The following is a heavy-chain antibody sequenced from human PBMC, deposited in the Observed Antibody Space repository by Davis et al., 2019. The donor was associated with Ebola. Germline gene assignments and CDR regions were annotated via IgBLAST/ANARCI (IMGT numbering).Heavy chain of an antibody. V-gene: IGHV3-30*18. CDR3: AKDMGDSSGLYYYYYGMDA. Sequence: GGSLRLSCAASGFTFSSYGMHWVRQAPGKGLEWVAVISYDGSNKYYADSVKGRFTISRDNSKNTLYLQMNSLRAEDTAVYYCAKDMGDSSGLYYYYYGMDARGQGTTVTVSS. CDR2: ISYDGSNK. D-gene: IGHD3-22*01. J-gene: IGHJ6*02. CDR1: GFTFSSYG.